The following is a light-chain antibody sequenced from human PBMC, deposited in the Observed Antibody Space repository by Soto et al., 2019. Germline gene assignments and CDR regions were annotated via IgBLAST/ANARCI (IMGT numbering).Light chain of an antibody. CDR3: QQYYTNSWS. Sequence: DIVMTQSPDSLAVSLGESATINCKSSQSVLYSSNNKNYLAWYQQKPGQPPKLLIYWASIRESGVPDRFSGSGSGTDFTLTISSLQSEDVAVYYCQQYYTNSWSFGQGTKVDI. J-gene: IGKJ1*01. V-gene: IGKV4-1*01. CDR1: QSVLYSSNNKNY. CDR2: WAS.